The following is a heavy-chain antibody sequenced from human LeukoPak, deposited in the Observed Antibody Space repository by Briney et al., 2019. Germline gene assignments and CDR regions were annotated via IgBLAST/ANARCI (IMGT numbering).Heavy chain of an antibody. CDR1: GFTFSSYS. CDR2: ISSSSSYI. V-gene: IGHV3-21*01. D-gene: IGHD3-22*01. J-gene: IGHJ4*02. CDR3: ARVPYYYDSSGPPGY. Sequence: NPGGSLRLSCAASGFTFSSYSMNWVRQAPGKGLEWVSSISSSSSYIYYADSVKGRFTISRDNAKNSLYLQMNSLRDEDTAVYYCARVPYYYDSSGPPGYWRQGTLVTVSS.